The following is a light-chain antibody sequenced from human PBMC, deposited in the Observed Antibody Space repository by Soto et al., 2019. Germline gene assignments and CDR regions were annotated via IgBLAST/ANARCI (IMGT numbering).Light chain of an antibody. V-gene: IGLV2-23*03. Sequence: QSALTQPASVSGSPGQSITVPCTGTSSDVGSYNLVSWYQHRPGTAPKLMIYEGSKRPSGVSNRFSGSKSGNTASLTISGLQAEDEADYYCCSYAGSSTFVFGGGTKLTVL. CDR3: CSYAGSSTFV. CDR2: EGS. CDR1: SSDVGSYNL. J-gene: IGLJ3*02.